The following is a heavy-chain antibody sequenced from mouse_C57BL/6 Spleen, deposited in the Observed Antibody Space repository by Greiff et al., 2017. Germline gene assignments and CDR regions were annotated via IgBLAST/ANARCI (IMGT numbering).Heavy chain of an antibody. D-gene: IGHD1-3*01. V-gene: IGHV1-74*01. CDR3: ANDSNNYDYAMDY. J-gene: IGHJ4*01. CDR1: GFTFTSYW. Sequence: QVQLQQSGADLVAPGASVTVSCTASGFTFTSYWIHWVKQRPGQGLEWIGMIHPSDSDTNYTHQFKGKATITEDNSSSTAYMQLSSLTSEDTAVYYCANDSNNYDYAMDYWGQGTSVTVSS. CDR2: IHPSDSDT.